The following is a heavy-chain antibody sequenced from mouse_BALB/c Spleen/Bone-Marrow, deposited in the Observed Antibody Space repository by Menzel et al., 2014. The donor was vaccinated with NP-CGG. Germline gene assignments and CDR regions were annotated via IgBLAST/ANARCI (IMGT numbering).Heavy chain of an antibody. CDR1: GFNLKDTY. CDR3: ARDSLGTYFDY. CDR2: LDPANGNT. V-gene: IGHV14-3*02. Sequence: EVQLQQSGAELVKPAASVKLSCTASGFNLKDTYTHWVKQRPEQGLEWIGRLDPANGNTKYDPKFQSKATITADTSSNTAYLQLSSLTSEDTAFYCCARDSLGTYFDYWGQGTTLTVSS. J-gene: IGHJ2*01. D-gene: IGHD6-2*01.